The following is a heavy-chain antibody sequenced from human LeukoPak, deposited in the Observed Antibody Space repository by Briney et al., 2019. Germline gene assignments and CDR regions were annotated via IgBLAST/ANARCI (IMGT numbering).Heavy chain of an antibody. CDR1: GGSISSYY. CDR3: ARDFRGSGSYYVPGAFDI. Sequence: SETLSLTCTVSGGSISSYYWSWIRQPAGKGLEWIGRIYTSGSTNYNPSLKSRVTISVDKSKNQFSLKLSSVTAADTAVYYCARDFRGSGSYYVPGAFDIWGQGTMVTVSS. V-gene: IGHV4-4*07. CDR2: IYTSGST. D-gene: IGHD3-10*01. J-gene: IGHJ3*02.